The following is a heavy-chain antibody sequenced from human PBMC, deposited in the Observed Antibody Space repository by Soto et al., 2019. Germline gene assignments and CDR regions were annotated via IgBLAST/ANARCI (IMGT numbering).Heavy chain of an antibody. CDR3: AKDRDYYDSSGYYYGDAFDI. V-gene: IGHV3-23*01. Sequence: GGSLRLSCAASGFTFISYAMSWVRQAPGKGLEWVSAISGSGGSTYYADSVKGRFTISRDNSKNTLYLQMNSLRAEDTAVYYCAKDRDYYDSSGYYYGDAFDIWGQGTMVTVSS. CDR1: GFTFISYA. J-gene: IGHJ3*02. D-gene: IGHD3-22*01. CDR2: ISGSGGST.